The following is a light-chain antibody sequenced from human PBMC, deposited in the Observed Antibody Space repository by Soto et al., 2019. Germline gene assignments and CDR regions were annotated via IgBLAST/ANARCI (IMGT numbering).Light chain of an antibody. CDR3: QQYNDWPPWT. Sequence: EIVRTQSPATLSVSPGERATLAGRASQSINSTLAWYQQKPGQAPRLLIYGASTRATGIQARFSGSGSGTDFTLTISSLQSEDFAVYYCQQYNDWPPWTSGQGTKVEIK. V-gene: IGKV3-15*01. J-gene: IGKJ1*01. CDR2: GAS. CDR1: QSINST.